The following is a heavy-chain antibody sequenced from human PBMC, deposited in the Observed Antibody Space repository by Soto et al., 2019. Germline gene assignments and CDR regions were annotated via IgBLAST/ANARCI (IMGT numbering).Heavy chain of an antibody. CDR1: GFTFSSYS. D-gene: IGHD2-15*01. CDR3: ARVGRHCSGGSCYSDRRYYYYYMDV. V-gene: IGHV3-21*01. J-gene: IGHJ6*03. CDR2: ISSSSSYI. Sequence: GGSLRLSCAASGFTFSSYSMNWVRQAPGKGLEWVSSISSSSSYIYYADSVKGRFTISRDNAKNSLYLQMNSLRAEDTAVYYCARVGRHCSGGSCYSDRRYYYYYMDVWGKGTTVTVSS.